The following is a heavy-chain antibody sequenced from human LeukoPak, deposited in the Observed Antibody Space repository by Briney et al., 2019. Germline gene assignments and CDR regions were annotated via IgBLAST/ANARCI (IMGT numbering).Heavy chain of an antibody. CDR2: INPNSGGT. CDR1: GYTFTSYG. CDR3: ARRFENGWELLQRHDAFDI. V-gene: IGHV1-2*02. Sequence: GASAKVSCKASGYTFTSYGISWVRQAPGQGLEWMGWINPNSGGTNYAQKFQGRVTMTRDTSISTAYMELSRLRSDDTAVYYCARRFENGWELLQRHDAFDIWGQGTMVTVSS. J-gene: IGHJ3*02. D-gene: IGHD1-26*01.